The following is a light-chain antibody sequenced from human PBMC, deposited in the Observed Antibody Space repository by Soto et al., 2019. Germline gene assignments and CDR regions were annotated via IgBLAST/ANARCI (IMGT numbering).Light chain of an antibody. V-gene: IGKV3-20*01. Sequence: EIVLTQSPGTLSLSPGERATLSCRARQSVSGTYLAWYQQKPGQSPRLLIYGASNRATGVPDRFSGSGSGTDITLTISRLEPEDFAVYYCQQYGNSPETFGQGTKVEIK. CDR1: QSVSGTY. CDR3: QQYGNSPET. CDR2: GAS. J-gene: IGKJ1*01.